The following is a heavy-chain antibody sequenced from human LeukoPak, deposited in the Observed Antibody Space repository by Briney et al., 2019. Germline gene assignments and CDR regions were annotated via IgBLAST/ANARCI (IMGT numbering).Heavy chain of an antibody. CDR2: LSGSGITT. D-gene: IGHD1-26*01. CDR3: AKDLSWGPFDY. Sequence: GGSLRLSCAASGFTFSNSAMSWVRQAPGKGLEWVSTLSGSGITTYYADSVKGRFTISRDNSKNTLYLQMNSLRAEDTAVYYCAKDLSWGPFDYWGQGTLVTVSS. V-gene: IGHV3-23*01. CDR1: GFTFSNSA. J-gene: IGHJ4*02.